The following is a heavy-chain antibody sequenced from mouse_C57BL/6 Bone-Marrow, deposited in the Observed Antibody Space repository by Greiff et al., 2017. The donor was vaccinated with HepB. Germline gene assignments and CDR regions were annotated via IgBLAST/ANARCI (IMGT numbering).Heavy chain of an antibody. CDR1: GYAFSSYW. CDR3: ARAMVTPLYYFDY. V-gene: IGHV1-80*01. D-gene: IGHD2-2*01. Sequence: QVHVKQSGAELVKPGASVKISCKASGYAFSSYWMNWVKQRPGKGLEWIGQIYPGDGDTNYNGKFKGKATLTADKSSSTAYMQLSSLTSEDSAVYFCARAMVTPLYYFDYWGQGTTLTVSS. CDR2: IYPGDGDT. J-gene: IGHJ2*01.